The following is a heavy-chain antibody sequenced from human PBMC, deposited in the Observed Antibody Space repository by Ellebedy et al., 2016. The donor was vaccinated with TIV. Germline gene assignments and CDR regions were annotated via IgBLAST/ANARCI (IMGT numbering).Heavy chain of an antibody. V-gene: IGHV3-11*01. J-gene: IGHJ6*02. D-gene: IGHD6-19*01. CDR1: GFSSSDYY. CDR2: ISDSGSMI. CDR3: ARISSGRSFYGMDV. Sequence: GESLKISXAASGFSSSDYYMSWIRQAPGKGLEWVSYISDSGSMIHYADSVKGRFTISRDNSKNSLYLQMSNLRAEDTAVYYCARISSGRSFYGMDVWGQGTTVTVSS.